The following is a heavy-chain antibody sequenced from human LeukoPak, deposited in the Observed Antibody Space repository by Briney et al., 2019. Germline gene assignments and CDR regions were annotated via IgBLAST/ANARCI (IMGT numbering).Heavy chain of an antibody. V-gene: IGHV1-2*02. CDR1: GYTFTDYY. J-gene: IGHJ4*02. Sequence: ASVKVSCKASGYTFTDYYMHWVRQAPGQGLEWMGWINPNSGDTNYAQKFQGRVTMTRDTSISTAYMELSRLRSDDTAVYYCARTYYYGSGSYNFDYWGQGTLVTVSS. D-gene: IGHD3-10*01. CDR3: ARTYYYGSGSYNFDY. CDR2: INPNSGDT.